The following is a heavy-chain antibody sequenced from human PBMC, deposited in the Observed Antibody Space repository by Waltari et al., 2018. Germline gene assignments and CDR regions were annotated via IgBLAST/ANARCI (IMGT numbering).Heavy chain of an antibody. CDR2: INTGGNT. D-gene: IGHD3-16*01. V-gene: IGHV4-4*07. CDR3: AREVGGSRWFDP. CDR1: GGSISTYY. J-gene: IGHJ5*02. Sequence: QVQLQESGPGLVKTSETLSLTCTVAGGSISTYYWTWTRQPAGKGLELIGRINTGGNTNHNPSLKSRVTMSVDTSKNQFSLTLSSVTAADTAVYYCAREVGGSRWFDPWGQGTLVTVSS.